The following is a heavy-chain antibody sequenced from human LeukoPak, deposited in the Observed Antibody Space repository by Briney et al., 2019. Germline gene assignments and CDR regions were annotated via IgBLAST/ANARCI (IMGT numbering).Heavy chain of an antibody. V-gene: IGHV5-51*01. CDR2: IYPRDSDT. CDR3: ARHLGTSMYYFDY. D-gene: IGHD7-27*01. CDR1: GFSFTSYW. Sequence: GESLQISSNVSGFSFTSYWIDWFRRMPGKGLEWMGIIYPRDSDTRYSPSFQGQVTISADKSINTAYLQWSSLEASDTAMYYCARHLGTSMYYFDYWGQGTLVTVSS. J-gene: IGHJ4*02.